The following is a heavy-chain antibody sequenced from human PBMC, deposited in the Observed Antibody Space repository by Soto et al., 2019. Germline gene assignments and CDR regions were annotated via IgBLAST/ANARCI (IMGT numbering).Heavy chain of an antibody. CDR3: VRVGSGWRFDY. Sequence: EVQLVESGGGLVQPGGSLRLSCAASGFTFSSNWMHWVRQAPGKGLVWVSRITSDGSSTSYADSVRGRFTISRDNAKNTLNRQRNKVRAEDTAVYYGVRVGSGWRFDYWGQGTLVTVSS. CDR2: ITSDGSST. D-gene: IGHD6-19*01. V-gene: IGHV3-74*01. CDR1: GFTFSSNW. J-gene: IGHJ4*02.